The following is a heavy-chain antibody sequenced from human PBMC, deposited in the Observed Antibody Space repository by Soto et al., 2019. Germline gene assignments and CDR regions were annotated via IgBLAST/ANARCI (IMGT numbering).Heavy chain of an antibody. D-gene: IGHD3-9*01. CDR1: GGSISSGGYY. V-gene: IGHV4-31*03. CDR3: ARGRSYDILTGYLRSGID. CDR2: IYYSGST. Sequence: QVQLQESGPGLVKPSQTLSLTCTVSGGSISSGGYYWNWIRQHPGKGLEWIGYIYYSGSTYYNPPLKSRVTISVDTSKNQCSRKLCSVIAADTAVYYCARGRSYDILTGYLRSGIDWGQGTLVTVSS. J-gene: IGHJ4*02.